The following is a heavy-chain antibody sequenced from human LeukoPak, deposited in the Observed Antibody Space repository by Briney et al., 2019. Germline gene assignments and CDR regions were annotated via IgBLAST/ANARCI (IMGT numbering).Heavy chain of an antibody. CDR1: GGSISSYY. Sequence: SETLSLTCTVSGGSISSYYWSWIRQPPGKGLEWIGYIYYSGSTNYNPSLKSRVTISVDTSKNHFSLKLTSVTAADTAVYYCTRYEVNWNYARFDPWGQGTLVTVSS. CDR3: TRYEVNWNYARFDP. D-gene: IGHD1-7*01. CDR2: IYYSGST. V-gene: IGHV4-59*12. J-gene: IGHJ5*02.